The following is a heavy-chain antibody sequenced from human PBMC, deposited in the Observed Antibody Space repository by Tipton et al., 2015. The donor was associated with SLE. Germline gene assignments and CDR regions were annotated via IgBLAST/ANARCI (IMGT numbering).Heavy chain of an antibody. CDR1: GGSIRFDY. D-gene: IGHD4-17*01. V-gene: IGHV4-4*07. Sequence: TLSLTCTVSGGSIRFDYWRWIRQSAGRGLEWIGRIYSSGDRDYNPSLRSRVTMSIDASQNRVSLRLKSVSAADTAVYYCARGSDGEYVRYFDVWGPGTLVTVSS. J-gene: IGHJ2*01. CDR2: IYSSGDR. CDR3: ARGSDGEYVRYFDV.